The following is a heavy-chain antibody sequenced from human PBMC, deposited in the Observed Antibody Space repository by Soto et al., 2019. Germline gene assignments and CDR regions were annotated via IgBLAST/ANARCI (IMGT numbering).Heavy chain of an antibody. D-gene: IGHD4-17*01. J-gene: IGHJ5*02. Sequence: QVQLQESGPGLVKPSQTLSLTCTVSGGSISSGGYYWSWIRQQLGKGLEWIGYIDYSGSTYYNPSLKSRVTIAVDTSKNHFSLKLRSVTAADTAVYYCARGYGDYASDWFDPWGQGTLVTVSS. CDR3: ARGYGDYASDWFDP. CDR2: IDYSGST. CDR1: GGSISSGGYY. V-gene: IGHV4-31*03.